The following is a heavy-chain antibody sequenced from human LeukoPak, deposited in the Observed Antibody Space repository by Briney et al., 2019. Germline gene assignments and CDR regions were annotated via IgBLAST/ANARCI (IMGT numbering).Heavy chain of an antibody. CDR2: ISSSSSTI. D-gene: IGHD3-9*01. J-gene: IGHJ6*03. CDR3: ARNYDILTGYYRDMDV. CDR1: GFTFSSYS. Sequence: PGGSLRLSCAASGFTFSSYSMNWVRQAPGKGLEWVSYISSSSSTIYYADSVKGRFTISRDNAKNSLYLQMNSLRAEDTAVYYCARNYDILTGYYRDMDVWGKGTTVTVSS. V-gene: IGHV3-48*01.